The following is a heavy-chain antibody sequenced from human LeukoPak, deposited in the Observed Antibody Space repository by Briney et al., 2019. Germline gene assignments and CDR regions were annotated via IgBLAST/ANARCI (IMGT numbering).Heavy chain of an antibody. CDR3: ARYYYDSSGNPGAFDI. CDR1: GYSFTSYW. CDR2: IYPGDSDT. J-gene: IGHJ3*02. D-gene: IGHD3-22*01. V-gene: IGHV5-51*01. Sequence: GESLKISCKGSGYSFTSYWIGWVRQMPGKGLEWMGIIYPGDSDTRYSPSFQGQVTISVDKSISTAYLQWSSLKASDTAMYYCARYYYDSSGNPGAFDIWGQGTMVTVSS.